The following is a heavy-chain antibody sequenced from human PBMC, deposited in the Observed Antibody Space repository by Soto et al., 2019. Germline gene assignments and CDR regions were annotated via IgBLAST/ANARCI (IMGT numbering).Heavy chain of an antibody. CDR2: ISYDGSNK. D-gene: IGHD3-3*01. CDR1: GFTFSSYG. CDR3: ARAYYDFWSGYSLSLDYYYYGMDV. V-gene: IGHV3-30*03. Sequence: PGGSLRLSCAASGFTFSSYGMHWVRQAPGKGLEWVAVISYDGSNKYYADSVKGRFTISRDNSKNTLYLQMNSLRDEDTAVYYCARAYYDFWSGYSLSLDYYYYGMDVWGQGTTVTVSS. J-gene: IGHJ6*02.